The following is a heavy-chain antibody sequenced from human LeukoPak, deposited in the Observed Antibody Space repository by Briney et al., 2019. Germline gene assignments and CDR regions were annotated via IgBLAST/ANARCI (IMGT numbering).Heavy chain of an antibody. D-gene: IGHD3-3*01. CDR1: GYSISSGYY. Sequence: SETLSLTCTVSGYSISSGYYWGWIRQPPGKGLEWIGSIYHSGSTYYNPSLKSRVTISVDTSKNQFSLKLSSVTAADTAVYYCARDTYYDFWSGYYTPGYYYMDVWGKGTTVTVSS. J-gene: IGHJ6*03. CDR3: ARDTYYDFWSGYYTPGYYYMDV. CDR2: IYHSGST. V-gene: IGHV4-38-2*02.